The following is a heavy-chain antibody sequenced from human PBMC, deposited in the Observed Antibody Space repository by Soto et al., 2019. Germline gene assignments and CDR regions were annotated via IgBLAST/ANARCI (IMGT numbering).Heavy chain of an antibody. D-gene: IGHD3-10*01. CDR2: IYYSGST. V-gene: IGHV4-39*01. J-gene: IGHJ6*02. Sequence: QLQLQESGPGLVEPSETLSLTCTVSGGSISSSSYYWGWIRQPPGKGLEWIGSIYYSGSTYYNPSLKSRVTISVDTSKNQFSLKLSSVTAADTAVYYCARQGAGGGMDVWGQGTTVTVSS. CDR1: GGSISSSSYY. CDR3: ARQGAGGGMDV.